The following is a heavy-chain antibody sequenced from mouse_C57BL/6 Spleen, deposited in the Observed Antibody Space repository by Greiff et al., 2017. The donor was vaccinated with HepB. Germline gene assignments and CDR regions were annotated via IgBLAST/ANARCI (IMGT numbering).Heavy chain of an antibody. D-gene: IGHD1-1*01. CDR2: INPSSGYT. J-gene: IGHJ2*01. Sequence: VQLQQSGAELAKPGASVKLSCKASGYTFTSYWMHWVKQRPGQGLEWIGYINPSSGYTKYNQKFKDKATLTADKSSSTAYMQLSSLTYEDSAVYYCARSYYGSRYYFDYWGQGTTLTVSS. CDR1: GYTFTSYW. V-gene: IGHV1-7*01. CDR3: ARSYYGSRYYFDY.